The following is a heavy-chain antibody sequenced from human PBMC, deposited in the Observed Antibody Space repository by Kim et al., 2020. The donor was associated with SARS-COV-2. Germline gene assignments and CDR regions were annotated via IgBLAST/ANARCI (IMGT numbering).Heavy chain of an antibody. CDR2: ISGFNGNT. CDR1: GYSFKTYG. V-gene: IGHV1-18*01. D-gene: IGHD3-22*01. CDR3: ARAGRYYYESGCSPAYNYGMDV. J-gene: IGHJ6*02. Sequence: ASVKVSCKASGYSFKTYGISWVRQAPGQGPEWMGWISGFNGNTNYAEKIKDRITLTTDADTSTAYMELMTLTSDDTALYFCARAGRYYYESGCSPAYNYGMDVWGQGTTVIVS.